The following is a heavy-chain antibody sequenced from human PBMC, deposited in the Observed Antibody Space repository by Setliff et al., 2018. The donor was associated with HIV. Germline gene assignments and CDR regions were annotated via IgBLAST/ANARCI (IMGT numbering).Heavy chain of an antibody. CDR2: INANSGHT. D-gene: IGHD6-13*01. J-gene: IGHJ5*02. CDR1: GYTFTSYG. V-gene: IGHV1-18*01. Sequence: ASVKVSCKASGYTFTSYGVTWVRQAPGQGLEWRGWINANSGHTNYAQKFQDRVTITADTSSTTAYMELSSLRSEDTAVYYCARTEGSSWYWFDPWGQGTLVTVSS. CDR3: ARTEGSSWYWFDP.